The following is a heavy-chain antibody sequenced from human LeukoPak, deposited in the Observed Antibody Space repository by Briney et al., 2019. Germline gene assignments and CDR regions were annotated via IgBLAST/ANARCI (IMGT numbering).Heavy chain of an antibody. CDR3: AKETISSWSNYYYYYMDV. CDR1: GFTFSTYD. V-gene: IGHV3-23*01. CDR2: ISRNSGAYT. J-gene: IGHJ6*03. Sequence: GGSLRLSCAASGFTFSTYDMYWVRQAPGKGLECVASISRNSGAYTYYAASVKGRFTISRDNSRSTLYLQMNSLRAEDTAVYYCAKETISSWSNYYYYYMDVWGKGTTVTVSS. D-gene: IGHD6-13*01.